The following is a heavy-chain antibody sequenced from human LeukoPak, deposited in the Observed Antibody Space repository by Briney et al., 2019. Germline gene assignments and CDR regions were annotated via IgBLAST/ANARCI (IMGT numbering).Heavy chain of an antibody. J-gene: IGHJ4*02. V-gene: IGHV3-20*04. Sequence: GGSLRLSCAASGFTFDDYGMNWVRQAPGKGLEWVSGIMWDGSRTDYADSVKGRFIISRDNARNALYLQMNNLRAEDTALYYCAREGAFPDSNGYYFDRWGQGTLVTVSS. CDR2: IMWDGSRT. CDR1: GFTFDDYG. D-gene: IGHD3-22*01. CDR3: AREGAFPDSNGYYFDR.